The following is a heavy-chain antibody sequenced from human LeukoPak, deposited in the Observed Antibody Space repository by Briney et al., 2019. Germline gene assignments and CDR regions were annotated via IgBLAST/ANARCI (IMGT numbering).Heavy chain of an antibody. V-gene: IGHV3-7*03. J-gene: IGHJ5*02. Sequence: VGSLRLSCVDSGLTVSNHWMSWVRQAPGKGLEWVANIREERGQEYYVDSVKGRFTISKNSAKNSLYLQMNTLRVEDTAMCYCASLDTAKQPLANHWGQGTLVTVSS. CDR3: ASLDTAKQPLANH. CDR2: IREERGQE. CDR1: GLTVSNHW. D-gene: IGHD5-18*01.